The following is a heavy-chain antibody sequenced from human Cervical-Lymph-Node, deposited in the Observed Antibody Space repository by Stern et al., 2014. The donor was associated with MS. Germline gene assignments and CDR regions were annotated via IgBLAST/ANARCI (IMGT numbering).Heavy chain of an antibody. V-gene: IGHV2-26*01. CDR3: VRIFRPLGPQHFDF. D-gene: IGHD7-27*01. CDR2: IFSDDEK. J-gene: IGHJ4*02. Sequence: QVTLRESGPVLVKPTETLTLTCTVSGFSLSNARLGVSWIRQPPGKALEWLEHIFSDDEKSYSTSLESRLTISKDTSKSQVVLTMTNMDPVDTATYYCVRIFRPLGPQHFDFWGQGTLVTVSS. CDR1: GFSLSNARLG.